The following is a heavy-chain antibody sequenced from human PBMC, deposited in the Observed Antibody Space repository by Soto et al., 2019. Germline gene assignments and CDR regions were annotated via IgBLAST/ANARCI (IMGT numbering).Heavy chain of an antibody. D-gene: IGHD3-10*01. J-gene: IGHJ4*02. CDR2: ISYDGSNK. CDR1: GFTFSSYG. CDR3: AKGGVTMVRVVIGY. V-gene: IGHV3-30*18. Sequence: QVQLVESGGGVVQPGRSLRLSCAASGFTFSSYGMHWVRQAPGKGLEWVAVISYDGSNKYYADSVKGRFTISRDNSKNTLYLQMNSLRAEDTAVYYCAKGGVTMVRVVIGYWGQGTLVTVSS.